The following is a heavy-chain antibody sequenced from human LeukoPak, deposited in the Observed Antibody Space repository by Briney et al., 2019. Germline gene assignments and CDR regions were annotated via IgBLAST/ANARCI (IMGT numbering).Heavy chain of an antibody. J-gene: IGHJ3*02. CDR3: ASRSQTGAFDI. V-gene: IGHV5-51*01. Sequence: GESLRISCKGSGYCFTSYWISWVRQMTDKGLDWMGVIYPGDSDARYSPSFQGQVTISADKSISTAYLQWSSLKASDTAMYYCASRSQTGAFDIWGQGTLVTVSS. D-gene: IGHD2-15*01. CDR1: GYCFTSYW. CDR2: IYPGDSDA.